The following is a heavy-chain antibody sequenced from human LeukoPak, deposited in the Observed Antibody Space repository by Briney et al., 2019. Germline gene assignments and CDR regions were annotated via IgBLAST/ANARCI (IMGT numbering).Heavy chain of an antibody. CDR1: GGSISSYY. CDR2: IYYSGST. Sequence: SETLSLTCTVSGGSISSYYWSWIRQPPGKGLEWIGYIYYSGSTNYNPSLKSRVTISVDTSKNQFSLKLSSVTAADTAVYYCARDRLLWFGELLVFAGMDVWGQGTTVTVSS. J-gene: IGHJ6*02. D-gene: IGHD3-10*01. V-gene: IGHV4-59*01. CDR3: ARDRLLWFGELLVFAGMDV.